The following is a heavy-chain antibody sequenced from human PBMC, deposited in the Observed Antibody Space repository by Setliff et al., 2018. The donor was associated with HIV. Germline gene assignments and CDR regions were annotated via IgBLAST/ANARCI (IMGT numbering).Heavy chain of an antibody. D-gene: IGHD3-10*01. CDR2: ISYSSTYI. V-gene: IGHV3-21*04. CDR1: GFTFGDYA. CDR3: ARARGSVGYYGSGTMYHMDV. Sequence: PGGSLRLSCTASGFTFGDYAMNWVRQAPGKGLEWVSSISYSSTYIYYADSVKGRFTISRDNAKNSMYLQMNSLRVEDTATYYCARARGSVGYYGSGTMYHMDVWGKGTTVTVSS. J-gene: IGHJ6*03.